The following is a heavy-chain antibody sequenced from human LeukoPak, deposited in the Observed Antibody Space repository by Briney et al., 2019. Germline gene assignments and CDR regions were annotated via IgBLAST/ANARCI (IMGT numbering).Heavy chain of an antibody. J-gene: IGHJ5*02. V-gene: IGHV4-34*01. CDR2: INHSGST. Sequence: SETLSLTCAVYGGSFSGYYWSWIRQPPGKGLEWIGEINHSGSTNYNPSLKSRVTISVDTSKNQFSLKLSSVTAADTAVYYCARGRGRYYYDSSGYYHWGQGTLVTVSS. D-gene: IGHD3-22*01. CDR3: ARGRGRYYYDSSGYYH. CDR1: GGSFSGYY.